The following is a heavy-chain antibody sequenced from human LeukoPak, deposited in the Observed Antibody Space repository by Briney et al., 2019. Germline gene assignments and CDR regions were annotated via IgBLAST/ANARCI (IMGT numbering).Heavy chain of an antibody. CDR1: GFTFSGSA. Sequence: GGSLRLSCAASGFTFSGSAMHWVRQASGKGLEWVGRIRSKANSYATAYAASVKGRFTISRDASKNTAYLQMNSLRAEDTAVYYCARFAMTTAMDVWGKGTTVTISS. D-gene: IGHD4-17*01. V-gene: IGHV3-73*01. CDR2: IRSKANSYAT. CDR3: ARFAMTTAMDV. J-gene: IGHJ6*03.